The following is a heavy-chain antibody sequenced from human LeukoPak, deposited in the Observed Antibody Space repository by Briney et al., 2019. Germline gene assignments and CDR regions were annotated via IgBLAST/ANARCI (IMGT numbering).Heavy chain of an antibody. V-gene: IGHV4-31*03. CDR2: IYYSGST. CDR3: VTYYYDQGAFDI. Sequence: SETLSLSCTVSGGSISSGGYYWSWIRQHPGKGLEWIGYIYYSGSTYYNPSLKSRDTISVDTSKNQFSLKLSSVTAADTAVYYCVTYYYDQGAFDIWGQGTMVTVSS. CDR1: GGSISSGGYY. D-gene: IGHD3-22*01. J-gene: IGHJ3*02.